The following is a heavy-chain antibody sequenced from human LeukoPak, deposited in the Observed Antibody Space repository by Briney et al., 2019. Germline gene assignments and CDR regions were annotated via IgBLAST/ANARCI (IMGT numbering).Heavy chain of an antibody. V-gene: IGHV4-59*02. J-gene: IGHJ4*02. D-gene: IGHD2-15*01. CDR2: VHNSGDT. CDR1: GGSVSDYY. CDR3: ARAGYCSGGSCYRGPST. Sequence: SETLSLTCTISGGSVSDYYWGWIRQPPGKGLEWIGYVHNSGDTNYNPSLRSRVTISLDTSKNDFSLKLSSVTAADTAVYYCARAGYCSGGSCYRGPSTWGQGTLVTVSS.